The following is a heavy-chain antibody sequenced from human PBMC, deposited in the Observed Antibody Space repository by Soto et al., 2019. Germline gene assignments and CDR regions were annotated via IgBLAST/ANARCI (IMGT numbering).Heavy chain of an antibody. D-gene: IGHD5-12*01. J-gene: IGHJ4*02. Sequence: PSETLSLTCAVSGYSISSGYYWGWIRQPPGKGLEWIGSIYHSGSTYYNPSLKSRVTISVDTSKNQFSLKLSSVTAADTTVYYCARRQGMVATPYFDYWGQGTLVTV. CDR2: IYHSGST. CDR3: ARRQGMVATPYFDY. CDR1: GYSISSGYY. V-gene: IGHV4-38-2*01.